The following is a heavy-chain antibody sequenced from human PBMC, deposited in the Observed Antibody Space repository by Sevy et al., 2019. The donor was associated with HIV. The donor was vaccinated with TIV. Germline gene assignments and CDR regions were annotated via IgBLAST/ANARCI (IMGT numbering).Heavy chain of an antibody. V-gene: IGHV3-7*01. CDR3: TMGHYGL. CDR2: INGDGSEK. Sequence: GGSLRLSCAGSGFTFSGFWMNWVRQAPGRGLEWVANINGDGSEKHYVHSLKGRLTISRDNAQSSVYLQMSRLRVEDTAVYYCTMGHYGLWGRGTLVTVSS. D-gene: IGHD3-10*01. CDR1: GFTFSGFW. J-gene: IGHJ4*02.